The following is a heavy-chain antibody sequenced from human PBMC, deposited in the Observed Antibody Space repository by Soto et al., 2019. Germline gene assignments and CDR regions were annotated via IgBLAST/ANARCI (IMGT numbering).Heavy chain of an antibody. V-gene: IGHV1-3*04. CDR3: ARNVDWFDP. Sequence: QVQLVQSGAEVKKPGASVKVSCKASGYTFTRYAMHWVRQAPGQGLEWMRWINTGNGNTHYSQKFQGRVTFTRDASATTAYMELSSLTSEDTAVYFCARNVDWFDPWGQGTLVTVSS. CDR2: INTGNGNT. CDR1: GYTFTRYA. J-gene: IGHJ5*02.